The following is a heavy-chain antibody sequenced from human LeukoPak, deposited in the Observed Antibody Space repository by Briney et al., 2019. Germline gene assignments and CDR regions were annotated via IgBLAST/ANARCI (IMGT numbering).Heavy chain of an antibody. D-gene: IGHD6-19*01. V-gene: IGHV4-39*01. Sequence: SETLSLTFTVSGGSISSSSYFWGWIRQPPGKGLEWIGSVYDSGSTYYNPSLKSRVTISVDTSKNQFSLKLSSVTAADTAVFYCARLPPTESSGWGRPFDYWGQGTVVTVSS. CDR1: GGSISSSSYF. J-gene: IGHJ4*02. CDR2: VYDSGST. CDR3: ARLPPTESSGWGRPFDY.